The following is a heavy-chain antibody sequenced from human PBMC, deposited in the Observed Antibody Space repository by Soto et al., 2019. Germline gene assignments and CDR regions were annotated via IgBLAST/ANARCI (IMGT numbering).Heavy chain of an antibody. CDR2: ISAGGDST. CDR1: GFTFNNYA. CDR3: VKDEITTAFDY. J-gene: IGHJ4*01. V-gene: IGHV3-23*01. D-gene: IGHD1-1*01. Sequence: EVQLLESGGGLVQPGGSLRLSCAASGFTFNNYAMNWVRQAPGKGLELVSAISAGGDSTYYADSVKGRFTISRDNSQNTLYLQMESLRAEDTAVYFCVKDEITTAFDYWGHGSLVTVS.